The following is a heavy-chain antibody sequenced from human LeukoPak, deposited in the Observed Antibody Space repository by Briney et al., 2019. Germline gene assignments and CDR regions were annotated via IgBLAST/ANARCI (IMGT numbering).Heavy chain of an antibody. CDR3: ARDLYNWNYGFGFFDY. Sequence: PSETLSLTCAVYGGSFSGYYWSWIRQPPGKGLEWIGEINHSGSTNYNPSLKSRVTISVDTSKNQFSLKLSSVTAADTAVYYCARDLYNWNYGFGFFDYWGQGTLVTVSS. CDR1: GGSFSGYY. D-gene: IGHD1-7*01. J-gene: IGHJ4*02. CDR2: INHSGST. V-gene: IGHV4-34*01.